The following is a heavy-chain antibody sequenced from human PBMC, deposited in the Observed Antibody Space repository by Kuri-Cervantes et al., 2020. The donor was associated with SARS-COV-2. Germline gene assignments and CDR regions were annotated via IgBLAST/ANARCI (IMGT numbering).Heavy chain of an antibody. CDR3: ASQSGYSSSWYRLRWFDP. V-gene: IGHV4-39*01. J-gene: IGHJ5*02. CDR1: GGSISSSSYY. CDR2: IYYSGST. D-gene: IGHD6-13*01. Sequence: GSLRLSCTVSGGSISSSSYYWGWIRQPPGKGLEWIGSIYYSGSTYYNPSLKSRVTISVDTSKNQFSLKLSSVTAADTAVYCCASQSGYSSSWYRLRWFDPWGQGTLVTVSS.